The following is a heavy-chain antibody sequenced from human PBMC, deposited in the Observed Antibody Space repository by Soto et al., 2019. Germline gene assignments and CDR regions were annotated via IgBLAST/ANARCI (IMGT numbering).Heavy chain of an antibody. Sequence: QVQLEESGGGWVKPGGSLRLSCEASGFTFSDYYMSWIRQAPGKGLEWIAYSSNSGTFTKYADSVKGRFSISRDNAKNSLYPQINNLSGEDTATYFCARSGDNYNLLDYWGQGTPVTVSS. CDR1: GFTFSDYY. CDR2: SSNSGTFT. J-gene: IGHJ4*02. CDR3: ARSGDNYNLLDY. V-gene: IGHV3-11*06. D-gene: IGHD1-1*01.